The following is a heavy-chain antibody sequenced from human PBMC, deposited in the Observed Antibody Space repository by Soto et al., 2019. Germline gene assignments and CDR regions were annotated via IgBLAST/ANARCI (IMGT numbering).Heavy chain of an antibody. D-gene: IGHD2-2*01. CDR1: GLTFNTYA. CDR2: ISNDGSNK. J-gene: IGHJ1*01. CDR3: ASGRGYCSESSCSYFDYFQH. V-gene: IGHV3-30*03. Sequence: QVQLVESGGGVGQPGTSLRLSCAASGLTFNTYAMNWIHLAPGKGLEWVAVISNDGSNKYYADSVKGRFTISRDNSKNTVYLQMNSLRGEDTGVYYCASGRGYCSESSCSYFDYFQHWGQGALVIVSS.